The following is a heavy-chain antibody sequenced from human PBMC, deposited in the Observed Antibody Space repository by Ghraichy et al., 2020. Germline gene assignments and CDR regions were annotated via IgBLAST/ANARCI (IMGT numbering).Heavy chain of an antibody. CDR3: ARKKSAYRY. Sequence: SENLSLTCAVYGGSFSGYYWSWIRQPPGKGLEWIGEINHSGSTNYNPSLKSRVTISVDTSKNQFSLKLSSVTAADTAVYYCARKKSAYRYWGQGTLVTVSS. J-gene: IGHJ4*02. V-gene: IGHV4-34*01. CDR1: GGSFSGYY. D-gene: IGHD3-16*01. CDR2: INHSGST.